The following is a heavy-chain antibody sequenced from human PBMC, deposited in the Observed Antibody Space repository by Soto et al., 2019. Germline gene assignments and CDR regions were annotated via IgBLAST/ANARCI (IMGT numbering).Heavy chain of an antibody. CDR1: GYTFTSYD. J-gene: IGHJ3*02. D-gene: IGHD4-17*01. V-gene: IGHV1-8*01. CDR3: ARGYVTTVTTCAFDS. CDR2: MNPNSGNT. Sequence: QVQLVQSGAEVKKPGASVKVSCKASGYTFTSYDINWVRQATGQGLEWMGWMNPNSGNTGYAQKCQGRVTMTRNTYIRTAYMELSILRSEDTAVYYCARGYVTTVTTCAFDSGGQGTMVTVSS.